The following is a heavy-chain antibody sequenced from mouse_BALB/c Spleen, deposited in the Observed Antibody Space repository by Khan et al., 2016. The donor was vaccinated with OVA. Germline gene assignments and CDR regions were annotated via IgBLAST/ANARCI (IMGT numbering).Heavy chain of an antibody. J-gene: IGHJ3*01. CDR3: TRRGLYGIFVY. CDR2: INPSTDYT. CDR1: GYTFNTYW. Sequence: QVQLMESGAELAKPGASVKMSCKASGYTFNTYWMHWIKQRPGQGLEWIGYINPSTDYTEYNQKFKDKATLTTDKSSSTAYMQLSSLTYEDSAVYYWTRRGLYGIFVYWGQGTLVTVSA. V-gene: IGHV1-7*01. D-gene: IGHD2-1*01.